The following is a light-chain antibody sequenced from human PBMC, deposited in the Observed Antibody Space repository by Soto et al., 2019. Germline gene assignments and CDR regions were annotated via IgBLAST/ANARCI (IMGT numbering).Light chain of an antibody. Sequence: DIQMTHSPSSLSASVGDRVTITCRASQSISSYLNWYQQKPGKAPKLLIYAASSLQSGVPSRFSGSGSGTDFTLTISSLQPEDFATYYCPQSYRTPLTFGPGSKVEIX. CDR1: QSISSY. CDR2: AAS. J-gene: IGKJ3*01. V-gene: IGKV1-39*01. CDR3: PQSYRTPLT.